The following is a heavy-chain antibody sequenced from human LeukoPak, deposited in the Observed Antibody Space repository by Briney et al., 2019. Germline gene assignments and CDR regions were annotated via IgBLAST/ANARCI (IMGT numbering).Heavy chain of an antibody. J-gene: IGHJ4*02. D-gene: IGHD3-22*01. CDR2: IHNDGST. CDR1: GFIVSNTY. Sequence: PGGSLRLSCAASGFIVSNTYMTWVRQAPGKGLEWVSVIHNDGSTYYADSVKGRFTISRDNAKNSLYLQMNSLRAEDTAVYYCARSSVVVIDFDYWGQGTLVTVSS. V-gene: IGHV3-53*01. CDR3: ARSSVVVIDFDY.